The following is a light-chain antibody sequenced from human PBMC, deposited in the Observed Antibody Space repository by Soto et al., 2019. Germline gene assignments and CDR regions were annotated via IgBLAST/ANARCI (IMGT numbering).Light chain of an antibody. CDR1: SSDVGSYNL. CDR3: CSYAGSSYVV. Sequence: QSALTQPASVSGSPGQSITISCTGTSSDVGSYNLVSWYQQHPGKAPKLMIYEGSKRPSGVSNRFSGSKSGNTASLTISWVQAEDEADYYCCSYAGSSYVVFGGGTKLTVL. V-gene: IGLV2-23*01. CDR2: EGS. J-gene: IGLJ2*01.